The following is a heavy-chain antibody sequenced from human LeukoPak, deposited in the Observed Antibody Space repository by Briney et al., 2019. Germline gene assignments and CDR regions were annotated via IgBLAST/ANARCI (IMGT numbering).Heavy chain of an antibody. Sequence: ASVKVSCKASGYTFTSYAMHWVRQAPGQRLEWMGWINAGNGNTKYSQKFQGRVTITRDTSASTAYMELSSLRSEDTAVYYCARDLGQTTVTKPPYYYYYGMDVWGQGTTVTVSS. J-gene: IGHJ6*02. CDR3: ARDLGQTTVTKPPYYYYYGMDV. CDR2: INAGNGNT. D-gene: IGHD4-17*01. V-gene: IGHV1-3*01. CDR1: GYTFTSYA.